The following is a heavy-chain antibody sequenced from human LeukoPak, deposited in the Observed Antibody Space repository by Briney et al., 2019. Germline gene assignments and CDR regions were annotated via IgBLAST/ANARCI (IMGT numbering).Heavy chain of an antibody. D-gene: IGHD3-22*01. CDR2: IYYSGST. CDR1: GGSISSSSYY. CDR3: ARDALPMIVVVTTPYYFDY. J-gene: IGHJ4*02. V-gene: IGHV4-39*07. Sequence: SETLSLTCTVSGGSISSSSYYWGWIRQPPGKGLEWIGSIYYSGSTYYNPSLKSRVTISVDTSKNQFSLKLSSVTAADTAVYYCARDALPMIVVVTTPYYFDYWGQGTLVTVSS.